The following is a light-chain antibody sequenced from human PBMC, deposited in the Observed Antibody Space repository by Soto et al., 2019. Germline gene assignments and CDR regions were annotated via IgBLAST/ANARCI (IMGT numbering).Light chain of an antibody. V-gene: IGLV2-23*01. CDR2: EGS. CDR3: CTYAGDTTPVL. Sequence: QSALTQPASVSGSPGQSITISCTGTNSDVANYNLVSWYQQHPGKAPKLMIYEGSKRPSGISDRFSGSKSGGSASMTISGLQADDEADYYCCTYAGDTTPVLFGGGTKLTVL. CDR1: NSDVANYNL. J-gene: IGLJ2*01.